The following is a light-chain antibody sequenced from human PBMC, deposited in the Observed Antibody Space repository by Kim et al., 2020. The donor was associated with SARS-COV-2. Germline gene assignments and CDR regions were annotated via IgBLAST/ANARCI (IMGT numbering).Light chain of an antibody. CDR1: SLRSYY. V-gene: IGLV3-19*01. J-gene: IGLJ3*02. CDR2: GKN. CDR3: NSRDSSG. Sequence: VSVALGQTVRITCQGDSLRSYYASWYQQKPGHAPVLVIYGKNNRPSGIPDRFSGSSSGNTASLTITGAQAEDEADYYCNSRDSSGFGGGTQLTVL.